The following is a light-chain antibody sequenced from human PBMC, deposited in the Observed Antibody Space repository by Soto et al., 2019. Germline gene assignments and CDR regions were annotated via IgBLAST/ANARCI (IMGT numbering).Light chain of an antibody. CDR2: AAS. Sequence: DIQMTQSPSSLSASVGDRVTITCRASQSISGYLSWYYQRPGKAPKLLISAASTMQSVVPSRFSGSGSGTDFTPTISSLQPEDSATYYCRQSYTVPYNFGQGTKLEVK. V-gene: IGKV1-39*01. CDR3: RQSYTVPYN. CDR1: QSISGY. J-gene: IGKJ2*01.